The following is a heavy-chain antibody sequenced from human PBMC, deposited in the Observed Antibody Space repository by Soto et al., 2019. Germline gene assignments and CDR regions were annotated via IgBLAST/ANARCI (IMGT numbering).Heavy chain of an antibody. D-gene: IGHD2-2*03. CDR3: ARDRASGYCSSTRCARCWFDP. CDR2: IYYSGST. V-gene: IGHV4-59*12. Sequence: SEPLSLTCTVSGGSISGYYWSWIRQPPGKGLEWIGEIYYSGSTNYNPSLKSRVTISVDTSKNQFSLKLSSVTAADKAVYYCARDRASGYCSSTRCARCWFDPWGQGTLVTVSS. CDR1: GGSISGYY. J-gene: IGHJ5*02.